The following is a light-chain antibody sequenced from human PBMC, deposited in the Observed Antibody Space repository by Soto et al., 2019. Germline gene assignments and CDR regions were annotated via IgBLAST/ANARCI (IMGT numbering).Light chain of an antibody. CDR1: QGINGH. J-gene: IGKJ5*01. V-gene: IGKV1-9*01. Sequence: DIQLTQSPSVLSASVGDTVTITCRASQGINGHLAWYQEKPGKAPKLLIYAASTLQSGVPSRFGGSASGTEFTLTLSSLQPEDFATYYCQQFDNYPITFGQGTRLEIK. CDR3: QQFDNYPIT. CDR2: AAS.